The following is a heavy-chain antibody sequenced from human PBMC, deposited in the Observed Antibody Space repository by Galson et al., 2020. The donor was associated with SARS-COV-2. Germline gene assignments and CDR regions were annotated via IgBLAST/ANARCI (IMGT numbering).Heavy chain of an antibody. CDR1: GFTFSSYG. V-gene: IGHV3-30*18. CDR3: AKDLYGYSYGYAD. CDR2: ISYDGSNK. D-gene: IGHD5-18*01. J-gene: IGHJ4*02. Sequence: GGSLRLSCAASGFTFSSYGMHWVRQAPGKGLEWVAVISYDGSNKYYADSVKGRFTISRDNSKNTLYLQMNSLRAEDTAVYYCAKDLYGYSYGYADWGQGTLVTVSS.